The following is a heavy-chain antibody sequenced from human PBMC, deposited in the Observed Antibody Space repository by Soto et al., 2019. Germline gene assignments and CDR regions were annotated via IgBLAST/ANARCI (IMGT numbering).Heavy chain of an antibody. V-gene: IGHV1-69*02. Sequence: QVQLVQSGAEVKKPGSSVKVSCKASGGTFSSYTISWVRQAPGQGLEWMGRIIPILGIANYAQKFQGRVTIXAXTSTSTAYMELSSLRSEDTAVYYCARSAVEMATIDYWGQGTLVTVSS. J-gene: IGHJ4*02. CDR1: GGTFSSYT. CDR2: IIPILGIA. CDR3: ARSAVEMATIDY. D-gene: IGHD5-12*01.